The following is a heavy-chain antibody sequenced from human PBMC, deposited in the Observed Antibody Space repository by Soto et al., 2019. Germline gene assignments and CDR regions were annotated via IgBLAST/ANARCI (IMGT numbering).Heavy chain of an antibody. Sequence: QVQLQESGPGLVKPSETLSLTCTVSGGSISSYYWSWIRQPPGKGLEWIGYIYYSGSTNYNPSLKSRVTISVDTSENQFSLKLSSVTAADTAVYYCARQVPGHYGSGSYFDYWGQGTLVTVSS. CDR1: GGSISSYY. CDR3: ARQVPGHYGSGSYFDY. D-gene: IGHD3-10*01. V-gene: IGHV4-59*08. CDR2: IYYSGST. J-gene: IGHJ4*02.